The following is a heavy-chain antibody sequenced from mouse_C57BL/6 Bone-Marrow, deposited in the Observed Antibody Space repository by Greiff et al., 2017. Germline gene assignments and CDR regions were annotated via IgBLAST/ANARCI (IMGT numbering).Heavy chain of an antibody. Sequence: VQLQQPGAELVKPGASVKMSCKASGYTFTSYWITWVKQRPGQGLEWIGDIYPGSGSTNYNEKFKSKATLTVDTSSSTAYMQLSSLTSADSAVYYCARETAQATNFDVWGTGTTVTVSS. V-gene: IGHV1-55*01. CDR3: ARETAQATNFDV. D-gene: IGHD3-2*02. J-gene: IGHJ1*03. CDR1: GYTFTSYW. CDR2: IYPGSGST.